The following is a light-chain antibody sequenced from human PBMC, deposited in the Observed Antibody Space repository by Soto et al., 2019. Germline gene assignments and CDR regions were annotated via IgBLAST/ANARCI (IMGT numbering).Light chain of an antibody. J-gene: IGLJ3*02. CDR2: DNN. Sequence: QSVLTQPPSVSAAPGQKVTISCSGSSSNIGNNYVSWYQQLPGTAPKLLIYDNNKRPSGIPDRFSGSKSGTPATLGITGLQTGDEAGYYCGTWDSSLSAWVFGGGTKVTVL. CDR1: SSNIGNNY. CDR3: GTWDSSLSAWV. V-gene: IGLV1-51*01.